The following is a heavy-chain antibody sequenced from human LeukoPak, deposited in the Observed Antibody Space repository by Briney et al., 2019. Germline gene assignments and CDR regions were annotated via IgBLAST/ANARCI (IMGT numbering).Heavy chain of an antibody. V-gene: IGHV3-21*01. CDR1: GFTFSSYS. D-gene: IGHD3-22*01. CDR3: ASIIRYYYDSSGFPSG. J-gene: IGHJ4*02. CDR2: ISSSSSYI. Sequence: GGSLRLSCAASGFTFSSYSMNWVRQAPGKGLEWVSSISSSSSYIYYADSVKGRFTISRDNAKNSLYLQMNSLRAEDTAVYYCASIIRYYYDSSGFPSGWGQGTLVTVSS.